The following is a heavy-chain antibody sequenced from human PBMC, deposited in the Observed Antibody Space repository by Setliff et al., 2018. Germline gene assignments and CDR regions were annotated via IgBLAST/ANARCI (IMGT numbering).Heavy chain of an antibody. CDR3: ARSGDPKSAFVRYLFD. J-gene: IGHJ4*02. CDR2: IYSSGDT. CDR1: GFTVSVNY. V-gene: IGHV3-66*02. D-gene: IGHD4-17*01. Sequence: PGGSLRLSCAASGFTVSVNYMSWVRQAPGQGLEWVSVIYSSGDTYTADSVRGRFIISRDNSKNMVYLQMNSLRSEDTALYFCARSGDPKSAFVRYLFDWGQGTLVTVSS.